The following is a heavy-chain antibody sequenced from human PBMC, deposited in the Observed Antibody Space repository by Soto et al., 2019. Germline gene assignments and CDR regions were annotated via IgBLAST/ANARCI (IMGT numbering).Heavy chain of an antibody. CDR3: ASGLITGTRASDY. J-gene: IGHJ4*02. D-gene: IGHD1-7*01. CDR2: INHSGST. Sequence: PSETLSLTCAVSGYSITNGYYWVWVRQPPGRGLEWIWEINHSGSTNYNPSLKSRVTISVDTSKNHFSLKLSSVTAADTAVYYCASGLITGTRASDYWGQGTLVTVSS. V-gene: IGHV4-38-2*01. CDR1: GYSITNGYY.